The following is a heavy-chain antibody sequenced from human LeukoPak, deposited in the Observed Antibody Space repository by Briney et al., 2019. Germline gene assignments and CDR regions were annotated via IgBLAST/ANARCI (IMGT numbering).Heavy chain of an antibody. D-gene: IGHD3-10*01. CDR1: GFTVSSSY. V-gene: IGHV3-53*01. J-gene: IGHJ3*01. Sequence: PGGSLRVSCAASGFTVSSSYMTWVRQAPGKGLEWVSVIRSGGSTVYADSVKGRFTISRDNSKNTLYLQLNSLRAEDTAVYYCAREGSGRTAYNDGLDVWGQGTMVTVSS. CDR3: AREGSGRTAYNDGLDV. CDR2: IRSGGST.